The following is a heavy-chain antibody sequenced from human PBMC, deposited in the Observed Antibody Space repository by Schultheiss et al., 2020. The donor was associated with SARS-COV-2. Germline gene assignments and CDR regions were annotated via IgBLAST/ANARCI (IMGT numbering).Heavy chain of an antibody. CDR2: TYYRSKWYN. Sequence: LRLSCAISGDSVSSNSAAWNWIRQSPSRGLEWLGRTYYRSKWYNDYAVSVKSRITINPDTSKNQFSLQLNSVTPEDTAVYYCAKGQRARWVAGTPFDYWGQGTLVTVSS. J-gene: IGHJ4*02. CDR3: AKGQRARWVAGTPFDY. V-gene: IGHV6-1*01. D-gene: IGHD6-19*01. CDR1: GDSVSSNSAA.